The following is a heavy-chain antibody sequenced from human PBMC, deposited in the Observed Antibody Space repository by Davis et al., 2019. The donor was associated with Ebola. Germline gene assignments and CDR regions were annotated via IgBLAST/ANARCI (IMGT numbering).Heavy chain of an antibody. CDR3: ARVRWNTREDWFDP. J-gene: IGHJ5*02. CDR1: GYTFTSYG. D-gene: IGHD1-1*01. CDR2: ISAYNGNT. Sequence: ASVKVSCKASGYTFTSYGISWVRQAPGQGLEWMGWISAYNGNTNYAQKLQGRVTMTPDTSTSTAYMELRSLRSDDTALYYCARVRWNTREDWFDPWGQGTLVTVS. V-gene: IGHV1-18*01.